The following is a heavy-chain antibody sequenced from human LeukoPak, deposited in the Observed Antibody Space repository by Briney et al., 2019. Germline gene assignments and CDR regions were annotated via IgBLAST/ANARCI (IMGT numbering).Heavy chain of an antibody. Sequence: ASVKVSCKASGYTFTSYAMHWVRQAPGQRLEWMGWSNAGNGNTKYSQEFQGRDTINRDTAASTAYMELSSLRSEDMAVYYCAREGDFWSGHRYYFDYWGQGTLVTVSS. D-gene: IGHD3-3*01. CDR1: GYTFTSYA. CDR2: SNAGNGNT. J-gene: IGHJ4*02. CDR3: AREGDFWSGHRYYFDY. V-gene: IGHV1-3*02.